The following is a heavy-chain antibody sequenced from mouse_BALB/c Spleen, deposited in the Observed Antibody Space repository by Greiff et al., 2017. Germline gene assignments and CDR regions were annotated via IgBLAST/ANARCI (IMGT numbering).Heavy chain of an antibody. CDR2: INPYNDGT. CDR3: AREGIYDGYYRRTFAY. Sequence: EVQLQQSGPELVKPGASVKMSCKASGYTFTSYVMHWVKQKPGQGLEWIGYINPYNDGTKYNEKFKGKATLTSDKSSSTAYMELSSLTSEDSAVYYCAREGIYDGYYRRTFAYWGQGTLVTVSA. J-gene: IGHJ3*01. D-gene: IGHD2-3*01. V-gene: IGHV1-14*01. CDR1: GYTFTSYV.